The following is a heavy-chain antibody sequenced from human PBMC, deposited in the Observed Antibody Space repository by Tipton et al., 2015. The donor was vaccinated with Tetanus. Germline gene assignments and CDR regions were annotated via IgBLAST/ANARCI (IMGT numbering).Heavy chain of an antibody. CDR2: INPNSGGT. D-gene: IGHD5-18*01. J-gene: IGHJ6*02. CDR3: ARTKTAMDPYYYYGMDV. CDR1: GYTFSGSY. Sequence: QSGPEVKKPGASVKVSCKASGYTFSGSYIHWVRQAPGQGLEWMGWINPNSGGTNYAQKFQGRVTMTRDTSISTAYMELSRLRSDDTAVYYCARTKTAMDPYYYYGMDVWGQGTTVTVSS. V-gene: IGHV1-2*02.